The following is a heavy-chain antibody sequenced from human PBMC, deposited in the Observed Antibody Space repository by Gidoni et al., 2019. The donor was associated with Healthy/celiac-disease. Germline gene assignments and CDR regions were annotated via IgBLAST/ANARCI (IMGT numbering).Heavy chain of an antibody. CDR2: ISSSGSTI. CDR1: GFTFSAYH. D-gene: IGHD2-15*01. CDR3: ARGYCSGGSCYSRTSAFDI. Sequence: QVQLVESGGGLVKPGGSLRLSCAASGFTFSAYHMSWIRQAPGKGVEWVSYISSSGSTIYYADSVKGRFTISRDNAKNSLYLQMNSLRAEDTAVYYCARGYCSGGSCYSRTSAFDIWGQGTMVTVSS. V-gene: IGHV3-11*01. J-gene: IGHJ3*02.